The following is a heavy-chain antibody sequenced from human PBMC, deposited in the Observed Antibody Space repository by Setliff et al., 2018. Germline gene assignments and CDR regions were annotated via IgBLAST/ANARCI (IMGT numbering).Heavy chain of an antibody. CDR1: GGSFSSHY. D-gene: IGHD3-10*01. CDR2: VNDDGSSA. V-gene: IGHV3-74*03. CDR3: ARGSLSAFGELSRYYYYGMDV. J-gene: IGHJ6*02. Sequence: PSETLSLTCAVYGGSFSSHYWSWIRQDPGKGLVWVSRVNDDGSSAMYADSVKGRFTMSRDNAKNTLYLQMNSLRAEDTAVYYCARGSLSAFGELSRYYYYGMDVWGQGTTVTVSS.